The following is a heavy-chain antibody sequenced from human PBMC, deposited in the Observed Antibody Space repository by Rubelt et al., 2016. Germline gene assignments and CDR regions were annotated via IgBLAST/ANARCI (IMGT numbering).Heavy chain of an antibody. Sequence: QLQLQESGPGLVKPSETLSLICTVSGDSISSSSYYWGWIRQPPGKGLEWIGNIYYSGSTYYNPSLKRRVTILVDTCKNQFDLKLSSVTAADTAVYYCATSPGGSQGGSYGAFDIWGQGTIVTVSS. CDR2: IYYSGST. J-gene: IGHJ3*02. CDR1: GDSISSSSYY. CDR3: ATSPGGSQGGSYGAFDI. D-gene: IGHD1-26*01. V-gene: IGHV4-39*07.